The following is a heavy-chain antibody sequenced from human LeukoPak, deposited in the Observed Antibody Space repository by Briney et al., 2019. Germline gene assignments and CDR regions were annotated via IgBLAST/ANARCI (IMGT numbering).Heavy chain of an antibody. Sequence: SETLSLTCTVSGGSITTYYWSWVRQPPGKGLEWIGSIYYSGSTNYNPSLKSRVTMSVDTPRNQFSLRLTSVTAADTAVYYCARSGVATIFHYYYYMDVWGKGTTVTVSS. CDR1: GGSITTYY. CDR2: IYYSGST. D-gene: IGHD5-12*01. V-gene: IGHV4-59*01. CDR3: ARSGVATIFHYYYYMDV. J-gene: IGHJ6*03.